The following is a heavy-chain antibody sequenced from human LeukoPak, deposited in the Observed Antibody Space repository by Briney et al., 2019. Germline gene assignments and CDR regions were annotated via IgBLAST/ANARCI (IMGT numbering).Heavy chain of an antibody. CDR2: ISDSGGST. D-gene: IGHD1-26*01. CDR3: APKRSGSYPFDY. V-gene: IGHV3-23*01. J-gene: IGHJ4*02. Sequence: GGSLRLSCAASGFTFSSYAMSWVRQAPGKGLEWVSSISDSGGSTYYADSVKGRFTISRDNSKNTLYLQMNSLRAEDTAVYYCAPKRSGSYPFDYWGQGTLVTVCS. CDR1: GFTFSSYA.